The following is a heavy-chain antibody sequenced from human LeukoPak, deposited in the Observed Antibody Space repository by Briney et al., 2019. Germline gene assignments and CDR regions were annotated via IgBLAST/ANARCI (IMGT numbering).Heavy chain of an antibody. J-gene: IGHJ4*02. CDR3: ARGATEDY. D-gene: IGHD1-26*01. CDR2: INHSGST. V-gene: IGHV4-34*01. Sequence: KPSETLSLTCAVYGGSFSGYYWSWIRQPPGKGLEWIGEINHSGSTNYNPSLKSRVTISVDTSKNQFSLKLSSVTAADTAVYYCARGATEDYWGQGTLVTVSS. CDR1: GGSFSGYY.